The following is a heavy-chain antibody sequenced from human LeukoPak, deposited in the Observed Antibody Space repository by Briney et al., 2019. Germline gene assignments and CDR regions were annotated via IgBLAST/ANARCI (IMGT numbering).Heavy chain of an antibody. Sequence: GASVKVSCKASGYTFTSYDINWVRQATGQGLEWMGWMNPNSGNTGYAQKFQGRVTMTRNTSISTAYMELGSLGSEDTAVYYCARSKAMVRGVNRGNWFDPWGQGTLVTVSS. V-gene: IGHV1-8*01. J-gene: IGHJ5*02. CDR2: MNPNSGNT. CDR3: ARSKAMVRGVNRGNWFDP. D-gene: IGHD3-10*01. CDR1: GYTFTSYD.